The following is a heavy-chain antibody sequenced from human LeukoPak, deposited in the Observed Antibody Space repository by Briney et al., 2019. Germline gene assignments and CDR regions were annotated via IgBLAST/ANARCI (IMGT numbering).Heavy chain of an antibody. Sequence: GGSLRLSCVASGFTFSSYAMSWVRQAPGKGLEWVSYISSSSSYTNYADSVKGRFTISRDNAKNSLYLQMNSLRAEDTAVYYCARARYYGSGSYLDYWGQGTLVAVSS. CDR1: GFTFSSYA. CDR2: ISSSSSYT. V-gene: IGHV3-11*06. J-gene: IGHJ4*02. CDR3: ARARYYGSGSYLDY. D-gene: IGHD3-10*01.